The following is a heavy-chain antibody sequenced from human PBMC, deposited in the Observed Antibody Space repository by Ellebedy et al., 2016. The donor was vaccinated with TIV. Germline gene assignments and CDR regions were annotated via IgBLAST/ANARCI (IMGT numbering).Heavy chain of an antibody. Sequence: ASVKVSXKASSYTFTSYGISWVRQAPGQGLEWMGWISAYNGNTNYAQKLQGRVTMTTDTSTSTAYMELRSLRSDDTAVYYCARAPIIAARPNWFDPWGQGTLVTVSS. CDR3: ARAPIIAARPNWFDP. D-gene: IGHD6-6*01. J-gene: IGHJ5*02. CDR2: ISAYNGNT. CDR1: SYTFTSYG. V-gene: IGHV1-18*01.